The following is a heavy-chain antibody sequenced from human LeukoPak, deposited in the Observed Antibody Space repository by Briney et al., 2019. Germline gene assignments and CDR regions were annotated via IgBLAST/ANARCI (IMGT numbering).Heavy chain of an antibody. Sequence: PSETLSLTCTVSGGSISSVGYYWSWIRQHPGKGLEWIGYIYYSGSTYYNPSLKSRVTISVDTSKNQFSLKLSSVTAADTAVYYCARGDYGDYSGYYYGMDVWGQGTTVTVSS. CDR1: GGSISSVGYY. J-gene: IGHJ6*02. V-gene: IGHV4-31*03. CDR2: IYYSGST. D-gene: IGHD4-17*01. CDR3: ARGDYGDYSGYYYGMDV.